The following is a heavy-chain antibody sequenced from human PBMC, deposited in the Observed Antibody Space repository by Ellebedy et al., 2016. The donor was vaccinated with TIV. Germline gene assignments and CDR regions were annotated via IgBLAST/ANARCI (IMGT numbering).Heavy chain of an antibody. CDR2: IYYSGST. CDR3: AVGGDITMVRGVIKY. V-gene: IGHV4-39*01. J-gene: IGHJ4*02. D-gene: IGHD3-10*01. CDR1: GGSISSYY. Sequence: MPSETLSLTCTVSGGSISSYYWGWIRQPPGKGLEWIGSIYYSGSTYYNPSLKSRVTISVDTSKNQFSLKLSSVTAADTAVYYCAVGGDITMVRGVIKYWGQGTLVTVSS.